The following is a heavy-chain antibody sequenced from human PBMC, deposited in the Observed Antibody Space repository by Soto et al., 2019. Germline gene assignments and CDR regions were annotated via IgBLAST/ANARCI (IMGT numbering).Heavy chain of an antibody. CDR2: ISPKSGGT. Sequence: ASVKVSCKASGYSFIDYYIHWVRQAPGQGFEWMGRISPKSGGTNYAQKFEGRVTMTWDTSLNTAYMELSSLISDDAAVYYCARPPGYISDWYYFDLWGQGTLVTVSS. D-gene: IGHD3-9*01. J-gene: IGHJ4*02. CDR1: GYSFIDYY. V-gene: IGHV1-2*02. CDR3: ARPPGYISDWYYFDL.